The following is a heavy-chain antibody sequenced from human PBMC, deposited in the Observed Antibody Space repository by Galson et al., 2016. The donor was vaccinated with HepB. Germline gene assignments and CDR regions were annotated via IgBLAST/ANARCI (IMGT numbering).Heavy chain of an antibody. CDR1: GYTFTSYG. D-gene: IGHD5-18*01. CDR3: ARVRGAGYSYGFFGLTYYMDV. J-gene: IGHJ6*03. Sequence: SVKVSCKASGYTFTSYGITWVRQAPGQGLEWMGWISAYNGNTNYAQKFQGRVTMTTDTSTSTAYMELRSLRSDDTAVYYCARVRGAGYSYGFFGLTYYMDVWGKGTTVTVSS. V-gene: IGHV1-18*04. CDR2: ISAYNGNT.